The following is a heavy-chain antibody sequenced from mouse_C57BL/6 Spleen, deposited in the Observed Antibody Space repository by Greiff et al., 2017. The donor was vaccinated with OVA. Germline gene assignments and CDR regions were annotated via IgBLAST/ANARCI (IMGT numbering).Heavy chain of an antibody. CDR3: AVTPSVAY. CDR2: IYPGSGNT. Sequence: VQLQQSGAELVRPGASVKLSCKASGYTFTDYYINWVKQRPGQGLEWIARIYPGSGNTYYNEKFKGKATLTAEKSSSTAYMQLSSLTSEDSAVYFCAVTPSVAYWGQGTLVTVSA. CDR1: GYTFTDYY. D-gene: IGHD2-1*01. J-gene: IGHJ3*01. V-gene: IGHV1-76*01.